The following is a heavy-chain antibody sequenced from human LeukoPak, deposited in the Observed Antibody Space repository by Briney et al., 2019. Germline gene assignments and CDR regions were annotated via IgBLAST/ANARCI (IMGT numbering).Heavy chain of an antibody. CDR2: IYYSGST. Sequence: PSETLSLTCTVSGGSISSSSYYWGWIRQPSGKGLEWIGSIYYSGSTYYNPSLKSRVTISVDTSKNQFSLKLGSVTAADTAVYYCARVSYDSSGYPFDYWGQGTLVTVSS. CDR1: GGSISSSSYY. CDR3: ARVSYDSSGYPFDY. J-gene: IGHJ4*02. D-gene: IGHD3-22*01. V-gene: IGHV4-39*07.